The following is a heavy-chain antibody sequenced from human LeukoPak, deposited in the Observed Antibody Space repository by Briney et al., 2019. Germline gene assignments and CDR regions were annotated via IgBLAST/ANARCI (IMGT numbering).Heavy chain of an antibody. J-gene: IGHJ3*02. CDR1: GFTFSSYS. CDR3: ARDLTRGIASRAFDI. D-gene: IGHD3-10*01. V-gene: IGHV3-21*01. Sequence: IPGGSLRLSCAASGFTFSSYSMNWVRQAPGKGLEWVSSISGSSSYIYYADSVKGRFTISRDNAKNSLCLQMNSLRAEDTAVYYCARDLTRGIASRAFDIWGQGTMVTVSS. CDR2: ISGSSSYI.